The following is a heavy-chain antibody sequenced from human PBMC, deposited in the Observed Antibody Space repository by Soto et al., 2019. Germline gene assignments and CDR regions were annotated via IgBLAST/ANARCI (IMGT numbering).Heavy chain of an antibody. Sequence: GGSLRLSCAASGFPFSSAWRNWVRQAPGKGLEWVGRIKSKTDGGTTDYAAPVKGRFTISRDDSKNTLYLQMNSLRAEDTAVYYCAKVQQWLGLPGFGYYYGMDVWGQGTTVTVSS. J-gene: IGHJ6*02. V-gene: IGHV3-15*07. D-gene: IGHD6-19*01. CDR3: AKVQQWLGLPGFGYYYGMDV. CDR2: IKSKTDGGTT. CDR1: GFPFSSAW.